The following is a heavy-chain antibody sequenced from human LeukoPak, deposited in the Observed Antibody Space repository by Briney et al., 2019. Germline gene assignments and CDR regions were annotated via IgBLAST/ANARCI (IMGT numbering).Heavy chain of an antibody. J-gene: IGHJ4*02. CDR1: GYTFTSYY. D-gene: IGHD6-19*01. V-gene: IGHV1-2*02. CDR2: INPNSGGT. CDR3: ARAYSSGWDIDY. Sequence: ASVKVSCKASGYTFTSYYMHWVRQAPGQGLEWMGWINPNSGGTNYAQKFQGRVTMTRDTSISTAYMELSRLRSDDTAVYYCARAYSSGWDIDYWGQGTLVTVSS.